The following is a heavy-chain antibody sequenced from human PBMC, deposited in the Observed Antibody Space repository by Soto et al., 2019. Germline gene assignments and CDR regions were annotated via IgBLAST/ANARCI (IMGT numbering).Heavy chain of an antibody. Sequence: QVQLVQSGAEVKPPGSSVKVSCKASGITLTRVAISWVRQAPGQGLEWMGGIIPLLNFSKAAQMFQGRVNLTADESTGTAYMELSSLRYDDTAVYYCAKAGYNYVFLTGSMDVWGQGTTVTVSS. CDR3: AKAGYNYVFLTGSMDV. CDR2: IIPLLNFS. V-gene: IGHV1-69*01. J-gene: IGHJ6*02. D-gene: IGHD3-9*01. CDR1: GITLTRVA.